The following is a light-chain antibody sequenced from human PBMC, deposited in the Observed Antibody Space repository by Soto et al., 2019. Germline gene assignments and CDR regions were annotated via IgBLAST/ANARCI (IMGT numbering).Light chain of an antibody. J-gene: IGKJ4*01. CDR3: QQYGSSPLT. Sequence: EIVLTQSPGTLSLSPGERATLSCRASQSVSVSYLAWYQQKPGQAPRLLIYGASSRATGIPDRLSGSGSGTDFSLTISRLEPEDFAVYYCQQYGSSPLTFGGGTKVDIK. CDR1: QSVSVSY. CDR2: GAS. V-gene: IGKV3-20*01.